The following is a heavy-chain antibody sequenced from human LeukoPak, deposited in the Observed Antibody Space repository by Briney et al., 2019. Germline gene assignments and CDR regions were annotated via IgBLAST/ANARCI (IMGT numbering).Heavy chain of an antibody. V-gene: IGHV1-69*06. CDR3: ARDDRYNWNYVYRSHVHAFDI. Sequence: ASVKVSCKASGGTFSSYAISWVRQAPGQGLEWMGGIIPIFGTANYAQKFQGRVTITADKSTSTAYMELSSLRSEDTAVYYCARDDRYNWNYVYRSHVHAFDIWGQGTMVTVSS. D-gene: IGHD1-7*01. CDR1: GGTFSSYA. J-gene: IGHJ3*02. CDR2: IIPIFGTA.